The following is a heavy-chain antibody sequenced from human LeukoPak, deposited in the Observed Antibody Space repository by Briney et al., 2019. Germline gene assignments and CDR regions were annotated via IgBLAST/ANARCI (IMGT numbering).Heavy chain of an antibody. CDR2: ISSDSNHI. V-gene: IGHV3-21*01. CDR1: GFPFNTYS. CDR3: ATYGANWGYYFDY. Sequence: KPGGSLRLSCAASGFPFNTYSMNWVRQAPGKGLEWVSSISSDSNHIYYADSVRGRFIVSRDNTAKSLFLQMNSLRAEDTAVYYCATYGANWGYYFDYWGQGTLVTVSS. J-gene: IGHJ4*02. D-gene: IGHD4-23*01.